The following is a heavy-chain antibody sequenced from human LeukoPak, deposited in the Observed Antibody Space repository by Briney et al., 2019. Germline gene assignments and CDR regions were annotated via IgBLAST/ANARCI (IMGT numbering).Heavy chain of an antibody. D-gene: IGHD2-2*01. CDR2: INHSGST. Sequence: SETLSLTCAVYGGSFSGYYWSWIRQPPGKGLEWIGEINHSGSTNYNPSLKSRVTISVDTSKNQFSLKLGSVTAADTAVYYCARGACSSTSCYALYYYYYYYMDVWGKGTTVTVSS. J-gene: IGHJ6*03. CDR1: GGSFSGYY. CDR3: ARGACSSTSCYALYYYYYYYMDV. V-gene: IGHV4-34*01.